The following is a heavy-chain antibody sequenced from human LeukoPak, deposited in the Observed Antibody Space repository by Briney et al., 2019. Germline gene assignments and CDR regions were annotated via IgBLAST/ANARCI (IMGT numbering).Heavy chain of an antibody. Sequence: GGSLRLSCAASGFTFSSYWMAWVRQAPGKGLEWVANIKKDGSEEYYVDSVKGRFTISRDNAKNSLSLQMNSLRAEDTAVYYCARVAKGSNAFDIWGQGTMVTVSS. V-gene: IGHV3-7*01. CDR2: IKKDGSEE. CDR1: GFTFSSYW. CDR3: ARVAKGSNAFDI. J-gene: IGHJ3*02.